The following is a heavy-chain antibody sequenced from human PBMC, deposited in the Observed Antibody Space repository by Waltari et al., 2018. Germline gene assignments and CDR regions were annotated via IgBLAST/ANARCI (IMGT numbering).Heavy chain of an antibody. CDR2: IKQDGSEK. Sequence: EVQLVESGGGLVQPGGSLRLSCAASGFTFSRYGMSWVSQAPGKGLEWVANIKQDGSEKYYVDSVKGRFTISRDNAKNSLYLQMNSLRAEDTAVYYCARDNKHYYGMDVWGQGTTVTVSS. J-gene: IGHJ6*02. V-gene: IGHV3-7*01. CDR3: ARDNKHYYGMDV. CDR1: GFTFSRYG.